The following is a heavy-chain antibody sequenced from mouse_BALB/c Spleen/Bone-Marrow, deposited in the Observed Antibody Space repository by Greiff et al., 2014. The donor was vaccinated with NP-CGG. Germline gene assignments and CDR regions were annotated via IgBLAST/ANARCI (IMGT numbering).Heavy chain of an antibody. CDR2: IDPAIFT. CDR1: GFNIKDTY. CDR3: ARYRLGWYFDA. V-gene: IGHV14-3*02. J-gene: IGHJ1*01. D-gene: IGHD2-14*01. Sequence: VQLQQSGAELVKPGASVKLSCTASGFNIKDTYLHWVKQRPEQGLDWIGRIDPAIFTKYDPKFQGKATITADTSSNTAYLHLSSLTSEDTAGYYGARYRLGWYFDAWGAGTTVTVSP.